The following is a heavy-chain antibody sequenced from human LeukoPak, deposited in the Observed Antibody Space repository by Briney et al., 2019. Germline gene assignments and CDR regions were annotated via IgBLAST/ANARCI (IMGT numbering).Heavy chain of an antibody. CDR1: EYTFTNYD. Sequence: ASVKVSCKASEYTFTNYDINWVRQAPGQGLEWMGWINPNSGNTGYTQKFQGRVTMTRNTSLSTAYMELTSLKSEDTAVYYCARSLGTYWGKDFLNWFDPWGQGTLVTVSS. V-gene: IGHV1-8*01. CDR2: INPNSGNT. J-gene: IGHJ5*02. D-gene: IGHD3-16*01. CDR3: ARSLGTYWGKDFLNWFDP.